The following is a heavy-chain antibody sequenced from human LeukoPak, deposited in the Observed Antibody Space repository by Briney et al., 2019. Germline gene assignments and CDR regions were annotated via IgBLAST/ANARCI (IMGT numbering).Heavy chain of an antibody. CDR1: GYTFTGYY. D-gene: IGHD6-19*01. Sequence: GASVKVSCKASGYTFTGYYMHWVRQAPGQGLEWMGWINPNSGGTDYAQKFQGRVTMTRDTSISTAYMELSRLRSDDTAVYYCARDIVGGTVAGTFDWGQGTLVTVSS. CDR2: INPNSGGT. V-gene: IGHV1-2*02. CDR3: ARDIVGGTVAGTFD. J-gene: IGHJ4*02.